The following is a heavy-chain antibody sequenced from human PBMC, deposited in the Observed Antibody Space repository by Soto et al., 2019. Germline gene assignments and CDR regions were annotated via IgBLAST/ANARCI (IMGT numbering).Heavy chain of an antibody. Sequence: ASVKVSCKASGYTFTSYPMHWMRQAPGQRLEWMGWINAGNGDTKYSQKFQGRVTITRDTSASTAYMELSSLRSEDTAVYYCASDWNHYDNTGPGDYWGPGTLLTV. CDR2: INAGNGDT. V-gene: IGHV1-3*01. D-gene: IGHD3-22*01. J-gene: IGHJ4*02. CDR3: ASDWNHYDNTGPGDY. CDR1: GYTFTSYP.